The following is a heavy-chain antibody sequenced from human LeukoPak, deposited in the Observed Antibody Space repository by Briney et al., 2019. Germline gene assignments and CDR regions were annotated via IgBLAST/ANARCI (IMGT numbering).Heavy chain of an antibody. Sequence: ASVKVSCKASGYTFTSYAINWVRQAPGQGLEWMGWINTNTGNPTYAQGFTGRFVFSLDTSVSTAYLQISSLKAEDTAVYYCAREASDCGGDCYFPGYYYYYGMDVWGQGTTVTVSS. CDR1: GYTFTSYA. D-gene: IGHD2-21*02. CDR3: AREASDCGGDCYFPGYYYYYGMDV. J-gene: IGHJ6*02. V-gene: IGHV7-4-1*02. CDR2: INTNTGNP.